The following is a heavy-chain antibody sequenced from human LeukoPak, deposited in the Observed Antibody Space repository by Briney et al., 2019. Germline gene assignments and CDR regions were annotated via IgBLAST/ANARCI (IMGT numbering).Heavy chain of an antibody. CDR2: ISYDGSNK. Sequence: GGFLRLSCAASGFTFSHYAMHWVRQAPGKGLEWAAVISYDGSNKNCADSVRGRFTVSRDNSKNTLYLQMNSLRLEDTAVYYCARAHSSGLYDYFDSWGQGTLVTVSS. CDR3: ARAHSSGLYDYFDS. V-gene: IGHV3-30-3*01. D-gene: IGHD6-19*01. J-gene: IGHJ4*02. CDR1: GFTFSHYA.